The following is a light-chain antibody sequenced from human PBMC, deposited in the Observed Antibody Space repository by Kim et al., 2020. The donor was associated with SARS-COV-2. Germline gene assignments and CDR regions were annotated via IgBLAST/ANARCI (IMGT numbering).Light chain of an antibody. CDR3: AAWDDSLNGPV. V-gene: IGLV1-44*01. J-gene: IGLJ1*01. Sequence: GQRVTICCSGSSSNIGSNTVNWYQQHPGTAPKRLIYSNNQRPSGVPDRCSGSKSGTSASLAISGLQSEDEADYYCAAWDDSLNGPVFGTGTKVTVL. CDR1: SSNIGSNT. CDR2: SNN.